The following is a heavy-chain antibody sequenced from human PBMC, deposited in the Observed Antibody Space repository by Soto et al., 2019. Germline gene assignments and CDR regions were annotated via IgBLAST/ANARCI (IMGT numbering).Heavy chain of an antibody. Sequence: QVHLVQSGAEVKKPGSSVKVSCKAPGGTFSNHAINWVRQAPGQGLEWMGRIIPIFTTTNYAQKFQGRVSMTADESTTTAYMELSSLKHDATAVYYCAREVAADGTFRDDVFDIWGQGTLVTVSS. J-gene: IGHJ3*02. CDR1: GGTFSNHA. CDR2: IIPIFTTT. V-gene: IGHV1-69*12. CDR3: AREVAADGTFRDDVFDI. D-gene: IGHD6-13*01.